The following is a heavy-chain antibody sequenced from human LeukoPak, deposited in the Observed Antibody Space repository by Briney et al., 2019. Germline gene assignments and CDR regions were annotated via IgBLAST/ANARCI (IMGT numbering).Heavy chain of an antibody. CDR1: GFTFSSYA. Sequence: GGSLRLSCAASGFTFSSYAMSWVRQAPGKGLEWVSAISGSGGSTYYADSVKGRFTISRDNSKNTLYLQMNSLRAEDTAVYYCAKERLDCSSTSCPFDYWGQGTLVTVSS. V-gene: IGHV3-23*01. D-gene: IGHD2-2*01. CDR3: AKERLDCSSTSCPFDY. CDR2: ISGSGGST. J-gene: IGHJ4*02.